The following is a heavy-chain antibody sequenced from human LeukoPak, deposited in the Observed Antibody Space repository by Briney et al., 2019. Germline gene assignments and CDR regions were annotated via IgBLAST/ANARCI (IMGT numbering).Heavy chain of an antibody. V-gene: IGHV4-39*01. CDR3: ARAGSSIDY. Sequence: SETLSLTCTVSGGSISSSSYYWGWIRQPPGKGLEWIGSIYYSGSTYYNPSLKSRVTISVDTSKNQFSLKLSSVTAADTAVYYCARAGSSIDYWGQGTLVTVSS. CDR1: GGSISSSSYY. CDR2: IYYSGST. J-gene: IGHJ4*02.